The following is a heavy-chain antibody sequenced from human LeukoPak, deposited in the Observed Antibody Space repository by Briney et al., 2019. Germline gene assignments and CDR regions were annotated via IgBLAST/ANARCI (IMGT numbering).Heavy chain of an antibody. D-gene: IGHD6-6*01. CDR3: ARPPAIAARSAEYFQH. J-gene: IGHJ1*01. Sequence: INHSGSTNYNPSLKSRVTISVDTSKNQFSLKLSSVTAADTAVYYCARPPAIAARSAEYFQHWGQGTLVTVSS. V-gene: IGHV4-34*01. CDR2: INHSGST.